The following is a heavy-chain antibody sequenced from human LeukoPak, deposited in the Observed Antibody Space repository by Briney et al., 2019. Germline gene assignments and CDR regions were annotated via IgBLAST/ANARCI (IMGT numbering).Heavy chain of an antibody. J-gene: IGHJ5*02. V-gene: IGHV4-59*01. CDR3: ARGHDYYYSGRQSWFDP. CDR2: IHSIGGT. Sequence: SETLSLTCTVSGGSISDYYWTWIRQPPEKGLEWIGYIHSIGGTNYNPSLKSRVTISVGTSKNQFSLKLSSVTAADTAFYYCARGHDYYYSGRQSWFDPWGQGTLVTVSS. CDR1: GGSISDYY. D-gene: IGHD3-10*01.